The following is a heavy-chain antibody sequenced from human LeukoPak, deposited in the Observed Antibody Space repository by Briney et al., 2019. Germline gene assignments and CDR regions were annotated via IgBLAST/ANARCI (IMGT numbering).Heavy chain of an antibody. D-gene: IGHD2-2*01. CDR2: IYTSGST. CDR1: GGSISSGSYY. CDR3: AREEEDCSSTSCYRWFDP. V-gene: IGHV4-61*02. Sequence: SETLSLTCTVSGGSISSGSYYWSWLRQPAGKGLEWIGRIYTSGSTNYNPSLKSRVTISVDTSKNQFSLKLSSVTAADTAVYYCAREEEDCSSTSCYRWFDPWGQGTLVTVSS. J-gene: IGHJ5*02.